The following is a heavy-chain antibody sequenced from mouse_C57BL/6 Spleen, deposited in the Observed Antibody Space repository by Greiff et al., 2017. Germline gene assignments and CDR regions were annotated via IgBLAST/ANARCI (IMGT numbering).Heavy chain of an antibody. CDR1: GYTFTDYY. V-gene: IGHV1-26*01. Sequence: EVQLQQSGPELVKPGASVKISCKASGYTFTDYYMNWVKQSHGKSLEWIGDINPNNGGTSYTQKFKGKATLTVDKSSSTAYMELRSLTSEDSAVYYCARFGTGFDYWGQGNTLTVSS. D-gene: IGHD4-1*01. CDR2: INPNNGGT. J-gene: IGHJ2*01. CDR3: ARFGTGFDY.